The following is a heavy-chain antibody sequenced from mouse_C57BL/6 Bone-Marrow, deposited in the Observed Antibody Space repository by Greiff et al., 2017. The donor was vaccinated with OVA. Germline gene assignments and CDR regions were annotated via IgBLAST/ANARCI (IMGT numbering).Heavy chain of an antibody. V-gene: IGHV14-4*01. J-gene: IGHJ2*01. D-gene: IGHD1-1*01. CDR2: IDPENGDT. Sequence: EVQLQESGAELVRPGASVKLSCTASGFNIKDDYMHWVKQRPEQGLEWIGWIDPENGDTEYASKFQGKATITADTSSNTAYLQLSSLTSEDTAVYYCTPLYYGVDYWGQGTTLTVSS. CDR3: TPLYYGVDY. CDR1: GFNIKDDY.